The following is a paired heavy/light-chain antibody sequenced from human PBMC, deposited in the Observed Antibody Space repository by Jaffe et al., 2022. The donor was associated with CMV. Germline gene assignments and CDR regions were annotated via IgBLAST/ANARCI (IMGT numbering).Light chain of an antibody. Sequence: EIVLTQSPVTLSLSPGDRATLSCRASQSIANYLAWYQQKPGQAPRLLIYDASNRATGIPARFSGSGSGTDFTLTISSLEPEDSAVYYCQQRTNWSYMYSFGPGTRLEIK. V-gene: IGKV3-11*01. CDR2: DAS. J-gene: IGKJ2*03. CDR3: QQRTNWSYMYS. CDR1: QSIANY.
Heavy chain of an antibody. V-gene: IGHV1-69*01. CDR3: AISFPFSAPYYFDY. CDR2: VIPVLGTE. CDR1: GGTFSTFG. Sequence: QVQVVQSGAEMKKPGSSVKVSCKASGGTFSTFGISWVRQTPGQGPEWMGGVIPVLGTEKYAQNFQGRLTIAADESTSTAYMELSGLRSEDTAVYFCAISFPFSAPYYFDYWGQGSLVTVS. D-gene: IGHD3-3*02. J-gene: IGHJ4*02.